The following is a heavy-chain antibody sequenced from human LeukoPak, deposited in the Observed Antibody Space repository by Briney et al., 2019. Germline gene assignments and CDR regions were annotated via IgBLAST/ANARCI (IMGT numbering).Heavy chain of an antibody. D-gene: IGHD3-3*01. CDR3: ARLGDFWSGYQNWFDP. V-gene: IGHV5-51*01. J-gene: IGHJ5*02. CDR1: GYSFTSYW. CDR2: IYPGDSDT. Sequence: GESLKIFCKGSGYSFTSYWIGWVRQMPGKGLGWMGIIYPGDSDTRYSPSFQGQVTISADKSISTAYLQWSSLKASDTAMYYCARLGDFWSGYQNWFDPWGQGTLVTVSS.